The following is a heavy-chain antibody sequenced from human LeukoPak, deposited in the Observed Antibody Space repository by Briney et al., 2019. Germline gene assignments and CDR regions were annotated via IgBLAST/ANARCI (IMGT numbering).Heavy chain of an antibody. CDR1: GGSVSSGSYY. D-gene: IGHD3-3*01. CDR3: ARGVTYYDFWSGYAPLYYFDY. V-gene: IGHV4-61*01. Sequence: PSETLSLTCTVSGGSVSSGSYYWSWIRQPPGKGLEWIGYIYYSGSTNYNPPLKSRVTISVDTFKNQFSLKLSSVTAADTAVYYCARGVTYYDFWSGYAPLYYFDYWGQGTLVTVSS. J-gene: IGHJ4*02. CDR2: IYYSGST.